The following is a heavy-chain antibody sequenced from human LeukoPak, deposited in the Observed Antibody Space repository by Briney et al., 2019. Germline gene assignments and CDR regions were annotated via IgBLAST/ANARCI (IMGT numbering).Heavy chain of an antibody. D-gene: IGHD2-2*01. V-gene: IGHV1-24*01. CDR3: ARVVTPRYCSTPICYWKGWFDP. Sequence: ASVKVSCKVSGSTLTESSIHWVRQAPGKGLEWMGGFDPEDAETLYAQKFKGRVTITADESTSTAYMELSSLRSEDTAVYYCARVVTPRYCSTPICYWKGWFDPWGQGTLVTVSS. CDR2: FDPEDAET. CDR1: GSTLTESS. J-gene: IGHJ5*02.